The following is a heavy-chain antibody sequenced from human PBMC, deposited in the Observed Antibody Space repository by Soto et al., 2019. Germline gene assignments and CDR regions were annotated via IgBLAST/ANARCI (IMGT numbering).Heavy chain of an antibody. Sequence: QVQLQESGPGLVTPSGTLSLTCDVSGDSISSNNWWTWVRQPPGKGLEWIGEIHHSATTNYNPSLKSRVTMSVDKSKNHFSLKLNSVTAADTAVYYCVRLFDSGRRLSPRGQGTLVTVSS. D-gene: IGHD2-21*01. CDR3: VRLFDSGRRLSP. CDR1: GDSISSNNW. CDR2: IHHSATT. J-gene: IGHJ5*02. V-gene: IGHV4-4*02.